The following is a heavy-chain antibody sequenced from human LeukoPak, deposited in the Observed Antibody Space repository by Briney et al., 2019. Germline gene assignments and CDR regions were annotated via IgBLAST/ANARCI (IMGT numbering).Heavy chain of an antibody. CDR3: AKATRGVEMGYYYYYMDV. J-gene: IGHJ6*03. CDR2: ISYDGSNK. Sequence: GRSLRLSCAASGFTFSSYGMHWVRQAPGKGLEWVAVISYDGSNKYYADSVKGRFTISRDNSKNTLYLQMNSLRAEDTAVYYCAKATRGVEMGYYYYYMDVWGKGTTVTVSS. V-gene: IGHV3-30*18. CDR1: GFTFSSYG. D-gene: IGHD3-10*01.